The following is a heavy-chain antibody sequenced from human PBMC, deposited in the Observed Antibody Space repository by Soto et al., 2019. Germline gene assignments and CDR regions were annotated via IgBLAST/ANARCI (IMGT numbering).Heavy chain of an antibody. Sequence: QVQLVQSGAEVKKPGASVKVSCKASGYTFTSYGLSWVRQAPGQGLEWMGRISAYNYNTNYAQKLQGRVTMTTDTTSSTAYMELRSLRSDFTAEDSCASGVGALGYGFDPWGQGTRVTVSS. J-gene: IGHJ5*02. CDR1: GYTFTSYG. V-gene: IGHV1-18*01. CDR2: ISAYNYNT. D-gene: IGHD1-26*01. CDR3: ASGVGALGYGFDP.